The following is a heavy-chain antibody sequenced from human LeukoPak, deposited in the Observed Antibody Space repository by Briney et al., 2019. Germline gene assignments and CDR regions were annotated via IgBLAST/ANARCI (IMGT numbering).Heavy chain of an antibody. D-gene: IGHD3-3*01. CDR1: GYTFTSYD. CDR3: ARAGYDFWSGYYFVYYYYMDV. J-gene: IGHJ6*03. CDR2: MSPNSGTT. V-gene: IGHV1-8*03. Sequence: GASLKVSCKXSGYTFTSYDINWVRQATGQGLEWMGWMSPNSGTTGYPQKVQGRVTITRNTSISTAYMELSSLRSEDTAVYYCARAGYDFWSGYYFVYYYYMDVWGKGTTVTVSS.